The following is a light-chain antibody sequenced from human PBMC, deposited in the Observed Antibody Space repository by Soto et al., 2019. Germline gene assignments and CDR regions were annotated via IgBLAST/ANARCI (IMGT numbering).Light chain of an antibody. CDR3: QQCGSSPQT. V-gene: IGKV3-20*01. CDR2: AAS. J-gene: IGKJ1*01. Sequence: EIVLTQSPGTLSLSPGERATLSCRASQSVSNNCLAWYQQKPGQAPRLLVSAASSRATGVPDRFSGSGSGTDFSLTISSLEPEDFAVYFCQQCGSSPQTFDRGTKVEIK. CDR1: QSVSNNC.